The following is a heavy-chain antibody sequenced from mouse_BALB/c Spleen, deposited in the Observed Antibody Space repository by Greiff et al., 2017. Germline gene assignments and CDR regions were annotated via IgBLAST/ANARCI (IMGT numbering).Heavy chain of an antibody. CDR2: ISNGGGST. CDR3: ARHEGDYGPWFAY. D-gene: IGHD2-4*01. Sequence: EVMLVESGGGLVQPGGSLKLSCAASGFTFSSYTMSWVRQTPEKRLEWVAYISNGGGSTYYPDTVKGRFTISRDNAKNTLYLQMSSLKSEDTAMYYCARHEGDYGPWFAYWGQGTLVTVSA. J-gene: IGHJ3*01. V-gene: IGHV5-12-2*01. CDR1: GFTFSSYT.